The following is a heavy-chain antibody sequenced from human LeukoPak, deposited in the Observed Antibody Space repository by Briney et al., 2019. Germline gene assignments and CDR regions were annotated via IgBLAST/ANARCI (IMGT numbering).Heavy chain of an antibody. CDR3: ARRGGSGRSFDY. J-gene: IGHJ4*02. CDR2: IYSSGST. CDR1: GGSISSSSYY. Sequence: SETLSLTCTVSGGSISSSSYYWGWIRQPPGKGLEWIGSIYSSGSTYYNPSLKSRVTISVDTSKNQFSLNLSSVPASDTTVYYCARRGGSGRSFDYWGQGILVTVSS. V-gene: IGHV4-39*01. D-gene: IGHD3-10*01.